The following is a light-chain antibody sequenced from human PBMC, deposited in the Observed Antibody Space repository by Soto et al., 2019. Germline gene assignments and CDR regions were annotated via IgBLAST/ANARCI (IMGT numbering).Light chain of an antibody. Sequence: DIQLTQFPASLSASVGDRVTISCQASQDISRYLNWYQHKPGRAPRLLINDVSSLETGVPSRFSASGSGTQFTLTINGLQPEDLATYYCQQYDIPPSTFGGGTKVDIK. CDR3: QQYDIPPST. CDR1: QDISRY. CDR2: DVS. J-gene: IGKJ4*01. V-gene: IGKV1-33*01.